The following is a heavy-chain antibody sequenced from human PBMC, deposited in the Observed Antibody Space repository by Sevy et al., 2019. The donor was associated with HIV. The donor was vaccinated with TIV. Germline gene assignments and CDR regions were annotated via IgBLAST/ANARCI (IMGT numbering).Heavy chain of an antibody. V-gene: IGHV1-24*01. J-gene: IGHJ4*02. CDR2: FDPEDGKT. D-gene: IGHD3-22*01. Sequence: ASVKVSCKVSGSTLTRLSMHWVRQAPGKGLEWMASFDPEDGKTVYAQKFQGRVTMTEDTSTDTAYMGLSSLRSEDTAVYYWATTKDYYDNSGDPFDYWGQGTLVTVSS. CDR3: ATTKDYYDNSGDPFDY. CDR1: GSTLTRLS.